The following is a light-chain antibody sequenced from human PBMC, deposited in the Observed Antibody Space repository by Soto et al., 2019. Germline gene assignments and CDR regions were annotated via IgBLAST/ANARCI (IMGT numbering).Light chain of an antibody. J-gene: IGKJ1*01. V-gene: IGKV1-39*01. CDR2: AAS. Sequence: DIQMTQSPSSLSASVGDRVTITCLASQSISTYLNWYQQKPGKAPKVLIYAASSLQSGVPSRFSGSGSGTDFTLPISSLQPEDVATYYCQQSYSTPWTFGQGTKVEIK. CDR1: QSISTY. CDR3: QQSYSTPWT.